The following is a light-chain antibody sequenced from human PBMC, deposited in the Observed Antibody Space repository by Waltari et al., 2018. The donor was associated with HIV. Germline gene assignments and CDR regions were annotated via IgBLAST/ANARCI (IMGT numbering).Light chain of an antibody. V-gene: IGKV3-20*01. CDR1: QSVDSSY. CDR3: QQYGSSPGT. CDR2: GAS. Sequence: EIVLTQSPGTLSLSPGERTTLPCRASQSVDSSYLAWYQQKPGQAPRLLIYGASTRATDIPDRFSGSGSGTEFTLTISRLEPEDFAVYYCQQYGSSPGTFGQGTKVEIK. J-gene: IGKJ1*01.